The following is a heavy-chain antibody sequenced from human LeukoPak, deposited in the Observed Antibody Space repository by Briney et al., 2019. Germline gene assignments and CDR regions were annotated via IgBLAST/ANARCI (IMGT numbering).Heavy chain of an antibody. J-gene: IGHJ3*02. D-gene: IGHD3-3*01. Sequence: PSETLSLTCTVSGGSISTYYWNWIRQAPGKGLEWIGDIYYSGSTNYNPSLKSRITISVATSKNQFSLRLSSVTAADTAVYYCARSEGYYDFWSGYSGPVHDAFDIWGQGTMVTVSS. CDR2: IYYSGST. CDR3: ARSEGYYDFWSGYSGPVHDAFDI. CDR1: GGSISTYY. V-gene: IGHV4-59*01.